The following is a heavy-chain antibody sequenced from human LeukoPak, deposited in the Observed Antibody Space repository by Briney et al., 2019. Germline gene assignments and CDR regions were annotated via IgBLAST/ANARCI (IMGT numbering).Heavy chain of an antibody. V-gene: IGHV3-74*01. CDR2: ISGDGSST. J-gene: IGHJ6*02. D-gene: IGHD2-8*01. CDR3: SLYVKAHYGMDV. CDR1: GFTFSSYW. Sequence: PGGSLRLFCAGSGFTFSSYWMHWVRQAPGKGLVWVSRISGDGSSTTYADSVKGRFTISRDNAKNTLYLQMNSLRVEDTAVYYCSLYVKAHYGMDVWGQGTTVTVSS.